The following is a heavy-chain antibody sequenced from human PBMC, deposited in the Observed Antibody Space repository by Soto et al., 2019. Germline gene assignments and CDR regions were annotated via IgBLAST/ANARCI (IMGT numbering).Heavy chain of an antibody. D-gene: IGHD2-2*01. Sequence: GGSLRLSCAASGFTFSSYSMNWVRQAPGKGLEWVSSISSSSSYIYYADSVKGRFTISRDNAKNSLYLQMNSLRAEDTAVYYWARGEDIVVVPAARPFDYWGQGTLVTVSS. CDR3: ARGEDIVVVPAARPFDY. CDR2: ISSSSSYI. V-gene: IGHV3-21*01. J-gene: IGHJ4*02. CDR1: GFTFSSYS.